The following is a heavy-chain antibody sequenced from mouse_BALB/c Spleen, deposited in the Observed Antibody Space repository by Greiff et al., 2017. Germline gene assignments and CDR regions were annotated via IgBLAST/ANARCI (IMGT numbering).Heavy chain of an antibody. Sequence: DVQLQESGPGLVKPSQTVSLTCTVTGISITTGNYRWSWIRQFPGNKLEWIGYIYYSGTITYNPSLTSRTTITRDTSKNQFFLEMNSLTAEDTATYYCARDDYESMDYWGQGTSVTVSS. CDR3: ARDDYESMDY. CDR1: GISITTGNYR. J-gene: IGHJ4*01. D-gene: IGHD2-4*01. V-gene: IGHV3-5*02. CDR2: IYYSGTI.